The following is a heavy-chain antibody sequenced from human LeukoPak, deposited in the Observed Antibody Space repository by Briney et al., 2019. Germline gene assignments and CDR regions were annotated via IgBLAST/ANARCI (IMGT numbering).Heavy chain of an antibody. J-gene: IGHJ4*02. CDR2: INPNSGGT. CDR1: GYTFTGYY. CDR3: ARDPGIAVAGMLDY. V-gene: IGHV1-2*02. D-gene: IGHD6-19*01. Sequence: ASVTVSCKASGYTFTGYYMHWVRQAPGQGLEWMGWINPNSGGTNYAQKFQGRVTMTRDTSISTAYMELSRLRSDDTAVYYCARDPGIAVAGMLDYWGQGTLVTVSS.